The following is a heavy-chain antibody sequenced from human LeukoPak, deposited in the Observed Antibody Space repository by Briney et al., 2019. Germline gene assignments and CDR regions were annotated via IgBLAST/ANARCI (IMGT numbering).Heavy chain of an antibody. CDR1: GFTFSSYS. CDR2: ISSSSSTI. Sequence: GGSLRLSCAASGFTFSSYSMNWVRQAPGKGLGWVSYISSSSSTIYYADSVKGRFTISRDNAKNSLYLQMNSLRAEDTAVYYCARGIRQWLGYYFDYWGQGTLVTVSS. D-gene: IGHD6-19*01. V-gene: IGHV3-48*01. CDR3: ARGIRQWLGYYFDY. J-gene: IGHJ4*02.